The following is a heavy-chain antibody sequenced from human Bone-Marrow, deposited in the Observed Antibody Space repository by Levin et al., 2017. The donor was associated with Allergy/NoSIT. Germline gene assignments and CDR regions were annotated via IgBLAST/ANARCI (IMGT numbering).Heavy chain of an antibody. CDR1: GGSISSYY. J-gene: IGHJ3*02. D-gene: IGHD3-9*01. CDR2: IYYSGST. Sequence: SETLSLTCTVSGGSISSYYWSWIRQPPGKGLEWIGYIYYSGSTNYNPSLKSRVTISVDTSKNQFSLKLSSVTAADTAVYYCARTEGYFDWTRGDDAFDIWGQGTMVTVSS. V-gene: IGHV4-59*01. CDR3: ARTEGYFDWTRGDDAFDI.